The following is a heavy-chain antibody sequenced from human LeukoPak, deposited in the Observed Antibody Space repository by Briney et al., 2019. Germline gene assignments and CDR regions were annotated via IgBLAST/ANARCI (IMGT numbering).Heavy chain of an antibody. CDR3: ANSRSDNSYNSSGSYSFDY. J-gene: IGHJ4*02. Sequence: SGPTLVNPTQTLTLTCTFSGFSLSTSGVGVGWIRQPPGKALEWLALIYWDDDKRYSPSLKSRLTITKDTSKNQVVLTMTNLDPLNTAPYSFANSRSDNSYNSSGSYSFDYGGQGTLVTVS. CDR2: IYWDDDK. V-gene: IGHV2-5*02. CDR1: GFSLSTSGVG. D-gene: IGHD3-22*01.